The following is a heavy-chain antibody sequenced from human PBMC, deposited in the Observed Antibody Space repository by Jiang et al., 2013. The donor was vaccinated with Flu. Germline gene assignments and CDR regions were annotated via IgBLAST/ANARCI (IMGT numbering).Heavy chain of an antibody. CDR2: IWYDGSNK. CDR1: GFTFSSYG. V-gene: IGHV3-33*01. CDR3: ARDRFYYYERDGFYFDY. J-gene: IGHJ4*02. Sequence: QLVESGGGVVQPGRSLRLSCAASGFTFSSYGMHWVRQAPGKGLEWVAVIWYDGSNKYYADSVKGRFTISRDNSKNTLYLQMNSLRAEDTAVYYCARDRFYYYERDGFYFDYWGQGTLVTVSS. D-gene: IGHD3-22*01.